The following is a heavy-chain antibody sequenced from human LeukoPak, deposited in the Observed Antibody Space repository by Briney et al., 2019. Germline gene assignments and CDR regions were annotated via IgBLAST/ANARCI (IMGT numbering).Heavy chain of an antibody. CDR2: IRSKANSYAT. J-gene: IGHJ4*02. CDR1: GFTFSGSA. V-gene: IGHV3-73*01. Sequence: PGGSLRLSCAASGFTFSGSAMHWVRQASGEGLEWVGRIRSKANSYATAYAASVKGRFTISRDDSKNTAYLQMNSLKTEDTAVYYCTPLWDYYDSSGYFDYWGQGTLVTVSS. D-gene: IGHD3-22*01. CDR3: TPLWDYYDSSGYFDY.